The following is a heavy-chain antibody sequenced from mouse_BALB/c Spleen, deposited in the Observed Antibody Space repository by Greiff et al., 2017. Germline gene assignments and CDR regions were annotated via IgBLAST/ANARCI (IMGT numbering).Heavy chain of an antibody. CDR2: IYPGSGNT. CDR3: ARGGNYAMDY. CDR1: GYTFTDYY. J-gene: IGHJ4*01. V-gene: IGHV1-77*01. Sequence: VQLVESGAELARPGASVKLSCKASGYTFTDYYINWVKQRTGQGLEWIGEIYPGSGNTYYNEKFKGKATLTADKSSSTAYMQLSSLTSEDSAVYFCARGGNYAMDYWGQGTSVTVSS.